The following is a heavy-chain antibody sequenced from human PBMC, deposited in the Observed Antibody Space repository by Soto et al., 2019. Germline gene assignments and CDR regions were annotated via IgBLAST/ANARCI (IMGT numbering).Heavy chain of an antibody. V-gene: IGHV4-34*01. Sequence: QVQLQQAGAGLLKPSDTLSLTCGVYGGSFSGYYWNWIRQPPGKGLEWIGEIDHSGSSNFNPFLTSRVTISVDTSKSQCSLKRYSMAAADTAVYFCARGPGVPITVPADDFWRLGRYYYMDVWGKGTPVTGSS. D-gene: IGHD3-3*01. CDR3: ARGPGVPITVPADDFWRLGRYYYMDV. CDR2: IDHSGSS. J-gene: IGHJ6*03. CDR1: GGSFSGYY.